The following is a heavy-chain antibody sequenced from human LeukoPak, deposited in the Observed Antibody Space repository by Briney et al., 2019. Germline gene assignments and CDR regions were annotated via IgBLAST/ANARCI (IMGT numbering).Heavy chain of an antibody. Sequence: TSETLSHTCTVSGGSISSYYWSWIRQPPGKGLEWIGYIYYSGSTNYNPSLKSRVTISVDTSKNQFSLKLSSVTAADTAVYYCARSVREMMDAFDIWGQATMVTVSS. J-gene: IGHJ3*02. CDR2: IYYSGST. CDR3: ARSVREMMDAFDI. D-gene: IGHD3-16*01. V-gene: IGHV4-59*01. CDR1: GGSISSYY.